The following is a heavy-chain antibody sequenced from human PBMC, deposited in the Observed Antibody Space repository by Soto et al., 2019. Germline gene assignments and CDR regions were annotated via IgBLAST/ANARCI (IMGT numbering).Heavy chain of an antibody. CDR3: ARDAGSVAVHDYGDNWFDP. CDR2: IYYSGST. Sequence: SETLSLTCTVSGGSISSGGYYWSWISQHPGKGLEWIGYIYYSGSTYYNPSLKSRVTISVDTSKNQFSLKLSSVTAADTAVYYCARDAGSVAVHDYGDNWFDPWGQGTLVTAPQ. D-gene: IGHD4-17*01. CDR1: GGSISSGGYY. V-gene: IGHV4-31*03. J-gene: IGHJ5*02.